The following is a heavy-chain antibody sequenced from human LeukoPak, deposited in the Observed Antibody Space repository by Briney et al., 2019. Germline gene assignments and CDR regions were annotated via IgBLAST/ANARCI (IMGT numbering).Heavy chain of an antibody. V-gene: IGHV4-4*07. D-gene: IGHD7-27*01. J-gene: IGHJ4*02. CDR2: YASGTT. CDR3: ATGDHSFDN. Sequence: SETLSLTCSVSGASLTIYYWNWIRQPAGKGLEWIGRYASGTTTHNPSLKSQFSMSIDTSKDQISLKLTSVTAADTAVYYCATGDHSFDNWGQGTLVTVTP. CDR1: GASLTIYY.